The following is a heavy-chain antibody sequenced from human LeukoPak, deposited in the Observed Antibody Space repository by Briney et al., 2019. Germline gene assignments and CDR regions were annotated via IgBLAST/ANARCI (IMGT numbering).Heavy chain of an antibody. V-gene: IGHV3-30*04. CDR3: ARKSGITVAGWSDY. CDR1: GFTFSNYA. D-gene: IGHD6-19*01. J-gene: IGHJ4*02. Sequence: PGGSLRLSCAASGFTFSNYAFHWVRQAPGKGLEWVALISYDGRNKYYADSVKGRFTISRDNSENTLYVQMNSLRTEDTAVYYCARKSGITVAGWSDYWGQGTLVTVSS. CDR2: ISYDGRNK.